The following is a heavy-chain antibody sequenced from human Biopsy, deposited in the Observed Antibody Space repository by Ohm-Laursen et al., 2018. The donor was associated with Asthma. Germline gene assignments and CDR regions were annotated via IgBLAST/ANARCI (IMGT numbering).Heavy chain of an antibody. CDR3: ATFPYGDYLPLDY. CDR1: GFTFSSYA. J-gene: IGHJ4*02. Sequence: LSLTCAASGFTFSSYAMSWVRQAPGKGLEWVSAISGSGGSTYYADSVKGRFTISRDNSKNTLYLQMNSLRAEDTAVYYCATFPYGDYLPLDYWGQGTLVTASS. CDR2: ISGSGGST. V-gene: IGHV3-23*01. D-gene: IGHD4-17*01.